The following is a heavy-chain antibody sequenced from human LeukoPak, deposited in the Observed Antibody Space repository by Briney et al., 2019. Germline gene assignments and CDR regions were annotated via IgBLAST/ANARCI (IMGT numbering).Heavy chain of an antibody. CDR2: ISYDGSNK. D-gene: IGHD6-19*01. CDR1: GFTFSSYA. Sequence: GGSLRLSCAASGFTFSSYAMHWVRQAPGKGLEWVAVISYDGSNKYYADSVKGRFTISRDNSKNTLYLQMNSLRAGDTAVYYCARDPEAVAGTRGAYYYYGMDVWGQGTTVTVSS. J-gene: IGHJ6*02. V-gene: IGHV3-30-3*01. CDR3: ARDPEAVAGTRGAYYYYGMDV.